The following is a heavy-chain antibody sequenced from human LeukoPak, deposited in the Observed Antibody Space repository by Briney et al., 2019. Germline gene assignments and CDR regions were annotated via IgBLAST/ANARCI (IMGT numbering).Heavy chain of an antibody. V-gene: IGHV3-53*01. CDR1: GFTVSSNY. J-gene: IGHJ6*02. D-gene: IGHD3-22*01. Sequence: GGSLRLSCAASGFTVSSNYMSWVRQAPGKGLEWVSVIYSGGSTYYADSVKGRFTISRDNSKNTLYLQMNSLRAEDTAVYYCARDPTLDNSGYRYGMDVWGQGTTVTVSS. CDR3: ARDPTLDNSGYRYGMDV. CDR2: IYSGGST.